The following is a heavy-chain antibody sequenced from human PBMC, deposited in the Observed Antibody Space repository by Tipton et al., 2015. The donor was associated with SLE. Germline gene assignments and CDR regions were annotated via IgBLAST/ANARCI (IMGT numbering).Heavy chain of an antibody. CDR2: MNPNSGNT. V-gene: IGHV1-8*01. D-gene: IGHD2-2*01. CDR1: GYTFTSYD. CDR3: ARAQGTSYYYYYMDV. Sequence: QVQLVQSGSELKKPGASVKVSCKASGYTFTSYDINWVRQATGQGLEWMGWMNPNSGNTGYAQKFQGRVTMTRNTSISTAYMELSSLRSEDTAVYYCARAQGTSYYYYYMDVWGKGTTVTVSS. J-gene: IGHJ6*03.